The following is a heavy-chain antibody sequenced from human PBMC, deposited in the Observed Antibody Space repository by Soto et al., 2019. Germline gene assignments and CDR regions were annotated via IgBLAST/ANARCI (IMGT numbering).Heavy chain of an antibody. CDR3: AKGRGDNSGRRAYDY. Sequence: LRLSCAASGFTFNSYAMNWVRQAPGKGLEWVSSISGGGGTTYYADSMKGRFTISRDNSKNTLFLQMSSLRAEDTAVYYCAKGRGDNSGRRAYDYWGQGTLVTVSS. CDR1: GFTFNSYA. J-gene: IGHJ4*02. CDR2: ISGGGGTT. V-gene: IGHV3-23*01. D-gene: IGHD6-19*01.